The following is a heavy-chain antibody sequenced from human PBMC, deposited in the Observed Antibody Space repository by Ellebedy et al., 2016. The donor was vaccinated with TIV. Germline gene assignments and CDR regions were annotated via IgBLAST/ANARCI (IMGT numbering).Heavy chain of an antibody. Sequence: GSLRLXXTVSGGSISSISYYWGWIRQPPGKGLEWIGSIYYSGSTYYNPSLKSRVTISVDTSKNQFSLKLSSVTAADTAVYYCARDFYGDYGYYYYGMDVWGQGTTVTVSS. V-gene: IGHV4-39*07. D-gene: IGHD4-17*01. CDR3: ARDFYGDYGYYYYGMDV. CDR1: GGSISSISYY. CDR2: IYYSGST. J-gene: IGHJ6*02.